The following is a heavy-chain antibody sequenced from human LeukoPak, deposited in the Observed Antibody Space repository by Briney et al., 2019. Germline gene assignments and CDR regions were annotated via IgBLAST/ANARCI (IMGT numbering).Heavy chain of an antibody. CDR3: AMHYGSGSYLDY. D-gene: IGHD3-10*01. J-gene: IGHJ4*02. CDR1: GGSISISSYY. V-gene: IGHV4-39*01. CDR2: IYYSGST. Sequence: SSETLSLTCTVSGGSISISSYYWGWIRQPPGKGLEWIGSIYYSGSTYYNPSLKSRVTISVDTSKNQFSLKLSSVTAADTAVYYCAMHYGSGSYLDYWGQGTLVTVSS.